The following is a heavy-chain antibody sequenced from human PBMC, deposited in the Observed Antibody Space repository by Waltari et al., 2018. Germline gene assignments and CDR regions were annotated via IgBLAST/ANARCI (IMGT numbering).Heavy chain of an antibody. CDR3: TRDLYGSGGDWFDP. CDR1: GFAFSDYD. Sequence: EVRLAESGGGLVKPGGSLRLSCTASGFAFSDYDMNWVRQAPGTGLVWVSSIGGTHSNIFHADSVKGRFTVSRDNAKNSLYLQMDNLRAEDSGLYFCTRDLYGSGGDWFDPWGQGTLVTVSS. D-gene: IGHD3-10*01. CDR2: IGGTHSNI. J-gene: IGHJ5*02. V-gene: IGHV3-21*03.